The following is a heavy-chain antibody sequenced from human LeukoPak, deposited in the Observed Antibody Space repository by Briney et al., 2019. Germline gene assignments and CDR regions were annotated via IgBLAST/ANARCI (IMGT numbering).Heavy chain of an antibody. CDR2: IYSGGST. D-gene: IGHD6-6*01. V-gene: IGHV3-53*01. CDR3: AREYSSSLSASSYFDY. Sequence: PGGSLRLSCAASGFTVSSNYMSWVRQAPGKGLEWVSVIYSGGSTYYADSVKGRFTISRDNSKNTLYLQMNSLRAEDTAVYYCAREYSSSLSASSYFDYWGQGTLVTVSS. J-gene: IGHJ4*02. CDR1: GFTVSSNY.